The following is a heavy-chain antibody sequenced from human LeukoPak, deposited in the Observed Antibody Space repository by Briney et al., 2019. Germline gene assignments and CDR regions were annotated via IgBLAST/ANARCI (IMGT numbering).Heavy chain of an antibody. CDR3: ARGGCYYHDSSGYLYHFDY. CDR2: ISSSSSYI. CDR1: GFTFSSYG. D-gene: IGHD3-22*01. Sequence: GSSLRLSCAASGFTFSSYGMHWVRQAPGKGLEWVSTISSSSSYIDYADSVKGRFTISRDNAKNSLYLQMNSLRAEDTAVYYCARGGCYYHDSSGYLYHFDYWGQGTLVTVSS. V-gene: IGHV3-21*01. J-gene: IGHJ4*02.